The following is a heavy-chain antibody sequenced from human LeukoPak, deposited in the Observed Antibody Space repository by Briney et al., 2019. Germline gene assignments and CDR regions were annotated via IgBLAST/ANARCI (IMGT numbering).Heavy chain of an antibody. Sequence: GGSLRLSCTASGFTFSSYGMHWVRQAPGKGLEWVAVISYDGSYISHADSVKGRFTISRDNSKNTLYLQMNSLRAEGTAVYYCAKDLQGYGVDYWGQGTLVTVSS. J-gene: IGHJ4*02. D-gene: IGHD5-18*01. V-gene: IGHV3-30*18. CDR2: ISYDGSYI. CDR3: AKDLQGYGVDY. CDR1: GFTFSSYG.